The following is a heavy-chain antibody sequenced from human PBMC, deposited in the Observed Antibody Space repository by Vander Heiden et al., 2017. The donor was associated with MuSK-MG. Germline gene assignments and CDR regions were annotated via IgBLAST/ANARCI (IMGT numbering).Heavy chain of an antibody. Sequence: QVQLQQWGAGRLKPSETLSLPGAVYGGSFSGFDWSWIRQPPGKGLEWIGEINHSGSTKYNPSLKSRVTISVDTSKTQFSLKLSSVTAADTAVYYCARGPKYYYDSSGYYRFDYWGQGTLVTVSS. CDR3: ARGPKYYYDSSGYYRFDY. D-gene: IGHD3-22*01. CDR1: GGSFSGFD. V-gene: IGHV4-34*01. J-gene: IGHJ4*02. CDR2: INHSGST.